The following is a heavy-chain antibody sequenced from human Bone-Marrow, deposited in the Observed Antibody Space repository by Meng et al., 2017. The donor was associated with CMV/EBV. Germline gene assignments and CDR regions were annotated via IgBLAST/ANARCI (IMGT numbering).Heavy chain of an antibody. V-gene: IGHV4-39*01. Sequence: SETLSLTCTVSGGSISSSSYYWGWIRQPPGKGLEWIGSIYYSGSTYYNPSLKSRVTISVDTSKNQFSLKLSSVTAADTAVYYCATAYGSGRESHDYWGQGTLATVSS. J-gene: IGHJ4*02. D-gene: IGHD3-10*01. CDR1: GGSISSSSYY. CDR2: IYYSGST. CDR3: ATAYGSGRESHDY.